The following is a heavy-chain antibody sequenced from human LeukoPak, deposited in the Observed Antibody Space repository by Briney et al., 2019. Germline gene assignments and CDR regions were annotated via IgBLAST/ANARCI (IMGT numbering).Heavy chain of an antibody. V-gene: IGHV3-7*01. J-gene: IGHJ6*03. CDR2: IKQDGSEK. CDR3: ARLGPDIVLMVYAFYYYYYMDV. CDR1: GFTFSSYL. Sequence: GRSLRLSCAASGFTFSSYLMSWVRQAPGKGLEWVANIKQDGSEKYYVDSVKGRFTISRDNAKNSLYLQMNSLRAEDAAVYYCARLGPDIVLMVYAFYYYYYMDVWGKGTTVTVSS. D-gene: IGHD2-8*01.